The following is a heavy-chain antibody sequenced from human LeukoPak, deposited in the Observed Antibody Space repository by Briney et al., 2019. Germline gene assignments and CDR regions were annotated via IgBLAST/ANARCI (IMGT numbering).Heavy chain of an antibody. CDR1: GYTFTSYY. D-gene: IGHD2-15*01. V-gene: IGHV1-46*01. Sequence: GASVKVSCKASGYTFTSYYMHWVRQAPGQGLEWMGIINPSGGSTNYAQKFQGRVTMTRDTSTSTVYMELSSLRSEDTAVYYCARDPRYCSGGSCYNFRFDPWGQGTLVTVSS. J-gene: IGHJ5*02. CDR2: INPSGGST. CDR3: ARDPRYCSGGSCYNFRFDP.